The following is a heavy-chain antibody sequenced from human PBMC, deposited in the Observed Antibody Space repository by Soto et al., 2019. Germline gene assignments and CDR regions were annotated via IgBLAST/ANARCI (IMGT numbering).Heavy chain of an antibody. CDR2: IYYSGST. CDR1: GGSISSSSYY. J-gene: IGHJ5*02. V-gene: IGHV4-39*02. Sequence: SETLSLTCTVSGGSISSSSYYWGWIRQPPGKGLEWIGSIYYSGSTYYNPSLKSRVTISVDTSKNQFSLKLSSVTAADTAVYYCARERRDIVVVVAATGWFDPWGQGTLVTVSS. CDR3: ARERRDIVVVVAATGWFDP. D-gene: IGHD2-15*01.